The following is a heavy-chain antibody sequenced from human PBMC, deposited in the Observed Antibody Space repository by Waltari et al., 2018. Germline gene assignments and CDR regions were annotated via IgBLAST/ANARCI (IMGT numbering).Heavy chain of an antibody. CDR3: ARWGGPLRITMVQGVFNWFDP. V-gene: IGHV4-59*11. CDR2: IYYSGST. Sequence: QVQLQESGPGLVKPSETLSLTCTVSGGSISSHYWSWIRQPPGKGLEWIGYIYYSGSTNYNPSLKSRVTISVDTSKNQFSLKLSSVTAADTAVYYCARWGGPLRITMVQGVFNWFDPWGQGTLVTVSS. CDR1: GGSISSHY. J-gene: IGHJ5*02. D-gene: IGHD3-10*01.